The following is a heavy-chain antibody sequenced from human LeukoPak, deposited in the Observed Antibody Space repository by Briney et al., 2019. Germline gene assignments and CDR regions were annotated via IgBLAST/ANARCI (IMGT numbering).Heavy chain of an antibody. J-gene: IGHJ4*02. CDR1: GGTFSSYA. Sequence: GSSVKVSCKASGGTFSSYAISWVRQAPGQGLEWMGRIIPILGIANYAQKFQGRVTITADKSTSTAYMELSSLRSGDTAVYYCARMGSGYPSDYWGQGTLVTVSS. CDR3: ARMGSGYPSDY. D-gene: IGHD5-12*01. CDR2: IIPILGIA. V-gene: IGHV1-69*04.